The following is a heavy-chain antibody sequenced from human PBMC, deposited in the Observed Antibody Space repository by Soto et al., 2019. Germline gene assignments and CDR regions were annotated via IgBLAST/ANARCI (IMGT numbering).Heavy chain of an antibody. CDR1: GYSFTSYW. J-gene: IGHJ6*02. V-gene: IGHV5-51*01. D-gene: IGHD1-26*01. Sequence: LGESLKISCKGSGYSFTSYWIGWVRQMHGKGLEWMGIIYPGDSDTRYSPSFQGQVTISADKSISTAYLQWSSLKASDTAMYYCARQNSGSYRGITKGYYYYGMDVWGQGTTVTVSS. CDR3: ARQNSGSYRGITKGYYYYGMDV. CDR2: IYPGDSDT.